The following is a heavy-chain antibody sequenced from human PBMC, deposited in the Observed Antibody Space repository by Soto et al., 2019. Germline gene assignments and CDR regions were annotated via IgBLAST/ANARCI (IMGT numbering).Heavy chain of an antibody. CDR3: ATWHEREHAYDV. Sequence: DVQLVESGGGWIQPGESLRLSCAAFGLTISGKKYVAWVLKAPWKGLEWVSGLYDVDGSFYADSVRGRFTTSSDRSKTTVYLQMNDLRPDDTAVYYCATWHEREHAYDVWGQGTTVTVSS. CDR1: GLTISGKKY. V-gene: IGHV3-53*01. D-gene: IGHD1-1*01. CDR2: LYDVDGS. J-gene: IGHJ3*01.